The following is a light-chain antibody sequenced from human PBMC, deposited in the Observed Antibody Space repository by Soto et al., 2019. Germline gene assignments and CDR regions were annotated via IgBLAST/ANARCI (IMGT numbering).Light chain of an antibody. J-gene: IGKJ1*01. V-gene: IGKV1-8*01. CDR2: ATS. CDR1: HDISTY. CDR3: QQYYRFPWT. Sequence: IQMTQSPSSLSASVGDRVTITCRASHDISTYLAWYQQKPGKAPNLLMYATSTLQSPVPSRFSGSGSGTEFTLSITSVHSEDFATYYCQQYYRFPWTFGQGTKVDIK.